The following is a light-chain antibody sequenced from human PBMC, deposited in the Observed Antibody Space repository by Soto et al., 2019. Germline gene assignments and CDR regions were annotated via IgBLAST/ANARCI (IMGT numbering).Light chain of an antibody. CDR1: QSITIY. CDR3: QKTYSAPRT. J-gene: IGKJ1*01. CDR2: GAS. Sequence: DIHMTHSPSSLSASVGDRVTISCRASQSITIYLNWYQQTPGKAPRLLIYGASTLQTGVPSRFSGSGSMTDFTLTISNLQPEDFATYYCQKTYSAPRTFGPGNKVEIX. V-gene: IGKV1-39*01.